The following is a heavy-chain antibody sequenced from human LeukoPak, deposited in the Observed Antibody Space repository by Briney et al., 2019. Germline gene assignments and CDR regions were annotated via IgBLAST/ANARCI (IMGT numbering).Heavy chain of an antibody. CDR1: GGTFSSYA. Sequence: SVKVSCKASGGTFSSYAISWVRQAPGQGPEWMGRIIPILGIANYAQKFQGRVTITADKSTSTAYMELSSLRFDDTATYYCARGDSSGWPWGQGTSVTVSS. V-gene: IGHV1-69*04. CDR2: IIPILGIA. J-gene: IGHJ5*02. D-gene: IGHD6-19*01. CDR3: ARGDSSGWP.